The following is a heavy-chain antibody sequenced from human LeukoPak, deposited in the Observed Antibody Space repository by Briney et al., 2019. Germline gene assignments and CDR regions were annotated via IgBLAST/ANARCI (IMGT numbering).Heavy chain of an antibody. Sequence: SETLSLTCTVSGGSLTDYVWSWIRQPPGKGLESIGYLYSSGNTLYNPSLRSRVTISVDNSKNQFSLKLNSVTAPDTAVYYCARGGTPISMIVVESNWFNRWGQGILVTVSS. CDR2: LYSSGNT. CDR3: ARGGTPISMIVVESNWFNR. V-gene: IGHV4-59*01. CDR1: GGSLTDYV. D-gene: IGHD3-22*01. J-gene: IGHJ5*02.